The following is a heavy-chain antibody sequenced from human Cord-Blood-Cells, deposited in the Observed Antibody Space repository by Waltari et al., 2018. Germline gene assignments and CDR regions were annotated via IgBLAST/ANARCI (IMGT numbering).Heavy chain of an antibody. CDR1: GFTVSSNY. CDR2: IYSGGST. CDR3: ARGGGRDMRDGYNDY. J-gene: IGHJ4*02. Sequence: EVQLVESGGGLIQPGGSLRLSCAASGFTVSSNYMSWVRQAPGKGLEWVAGIYSGGSTYYADSGKGRFTISRDNSKNTLYLQMNSLRAEDTAVYYCARGGGRDMRDGYNDYWGQGTLVTVSS. V-gene: IGHV3-53*01. D-gene: IGHD5-12*01.